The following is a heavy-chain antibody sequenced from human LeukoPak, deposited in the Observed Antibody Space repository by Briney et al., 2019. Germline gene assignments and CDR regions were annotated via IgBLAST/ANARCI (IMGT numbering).Heavy chain of an antibody. CDR2: IYYSGNT. D-gene: IGHD6-6*01. V-gene: IGHV4-61*05. CDR1: GGSISSSSYY. J-gene: IGHJ6*02. CDR3: ARSYSSSGYYYYGMDL. Sequence: PSETLSLTCTVSGGSISSSSYYWSWIRQPPGKGLEWIGYIYYSGNTIYNSSLKSRVTISVDKSKNQFSLKLSSVTAADTAVYYCARSYSSSGYYYYGMDLWGQGTTVTVSS.